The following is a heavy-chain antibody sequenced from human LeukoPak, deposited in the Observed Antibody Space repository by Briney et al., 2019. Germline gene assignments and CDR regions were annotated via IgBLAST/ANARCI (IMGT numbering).Heavy chain of an antibody. D-gene: IGHD5-24*01. CDR3: ARTLGGNYVEMATGVDL. Sequence: ASVKVSCKASGYSFNVHGMTWVRQAPGQGLEWIGWISAYKGNTNYAAKFQGRVTMTTDTSTSTGYMELTSLRSDDTAVYYCARTLGGNYVEMATGVDLWGRGTPVTVS. CDR2: ISAYKGNT. J-gene: IGHJ2*01. V-gene: IGHV1-18*04. CDR1: GYSFNVHG.